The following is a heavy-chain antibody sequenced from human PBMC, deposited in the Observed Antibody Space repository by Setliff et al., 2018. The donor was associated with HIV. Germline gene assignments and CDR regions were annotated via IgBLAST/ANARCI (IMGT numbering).Heavy chain of an antibody. CDR1: GDTLSEVS. J-gene: IGHJ3*02. Sequence: ASVKVSCKVSGDTLSEVSMHWVRQAPGKGLEWMGGFDPEDEETIYAQNFQGRVTMTEDTSTDTAYMELSSLRSEDTAMHYCATAYFYDSSGYWYVFDIWGQGTMVTVSS. D-gene: IGHD3-22*01. CDR2: FDPEDEET. CDR3: ATAYFYDSSGYWYVFDI. V-gene: IGHV1-24*01.